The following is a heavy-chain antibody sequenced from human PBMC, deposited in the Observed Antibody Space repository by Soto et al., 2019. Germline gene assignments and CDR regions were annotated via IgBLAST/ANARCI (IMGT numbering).Heavy chain of an antibody. Sequence: GGSLRLSCAASGFTFSSYAMSWVRQAPGKGLEWVSAISGSGGSTYYADSVKGRFTISRDNSKNTLYLQMNSLRAEDTAVYYCAKVGSSSWHPYYYYYGMDVWGQGTTVTVSS. V-gene: IGHV3-23*01. CDR3: AKVGSSSWHPYYYYYGMDV. D-gene: IGHD6-13*01. CDR1: GFTFSSYA. CDR2: ISGSGGST. J-gene: IGHJ6*02.